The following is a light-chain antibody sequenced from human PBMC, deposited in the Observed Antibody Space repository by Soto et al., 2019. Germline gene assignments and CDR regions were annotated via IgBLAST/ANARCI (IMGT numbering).Light chain of an antibody. J-gene: IGKJ5*01. CDR3: QQRSNWPIT. V-gene: IGKV3-11*01. Sequence: EIVLTQSPATLSLSPGERVTLTCRASQSVRSYVAWYKQEPGQAPRLLIYDASNRATGIPARFSGSGSGTDFTLTISSLETEDFAVYYCQQRSNWPITFGQGTRLEIK. CDR1: QSVRSY. CDR2: DAS.